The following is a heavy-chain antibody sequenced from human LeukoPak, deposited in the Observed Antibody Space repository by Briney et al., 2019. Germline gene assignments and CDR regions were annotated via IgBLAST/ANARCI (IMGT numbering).Heavy chain of an antibody. D-gene: IGHD5-12*01. CDR2: INHSGSA. Sequence: PSETLSLTCAVYGGSFSGYYWSWIRQPPGKGLEWIGEINHSGSANYNPSLKSRVTISVDTSKNQFSLKLSSVTAADTAVYYCARRTDSGYDSYYFDYWGQGTLVTVSS. J-gene: IGHJ4*02. CDR3: ARRTDSGYDSYYFDY. CDR1: GGSFSGYY. V-gene: IGHV4-34*01.